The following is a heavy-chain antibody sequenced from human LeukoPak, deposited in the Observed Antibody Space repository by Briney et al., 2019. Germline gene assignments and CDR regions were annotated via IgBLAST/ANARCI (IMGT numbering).Heavy chain of an antibody. J-gene: IGHJ6*02. D-gene: IGHD6-19*01. Sequence: GGSLRLSCAASGFTVSSNYMSWVRQAPGKGLEWVSVIYSGGSTYYADSVKGRFTISRDNSKNTLYLQMNSLRAEDTAVYYCARDLAVAGHYYYGMDVWGQGTTVTVS. CDR2: IYSGGST. CDR3: ARDLAVAGHYYYGMDV. V-gene: IGHV3-53*01. CDR1: GFTVSSNY.